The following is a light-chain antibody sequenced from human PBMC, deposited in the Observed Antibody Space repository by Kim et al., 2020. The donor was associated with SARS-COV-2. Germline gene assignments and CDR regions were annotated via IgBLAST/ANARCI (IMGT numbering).Light chain of an antibody. CDR3: QQYGRSPPYT. J-gene: IGKJ2*01. Sequence: PGERATLSCRASQSVSSSSLVWYQQKPGQAPRLLIYAASSRAIGIPDRFSGSGSGTDFTLTISGLEPEDFAVYYCQQYGRSPPYTFGQGTKLEI. CDR1: QSVSSSS. V-gene: IGKV3-20*01. CDR2: AAS.